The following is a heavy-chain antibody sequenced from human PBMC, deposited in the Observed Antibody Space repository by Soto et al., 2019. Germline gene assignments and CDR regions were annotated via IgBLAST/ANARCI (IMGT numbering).Heavy chain of an antibody. CDR3: ARVGAATIYYSGSGSYYKGYYYYDMDV. J-gene: IGHJ6*02. CDR1: GFTFSSYA. D-gene: IGHD3-10*01. V-gene: IGHV3-30-3*01. Sequence: QVQLVESGGGVVQPGRSLRLSCAASGFTFSSYAMHWVRQAPGKGLEWVAVISYDGINKYYGDSVKGRFTFSRDNPKNTLYLQMNSLRAEDTAVYYCARVGAATIYYSGSGSYYKGYYYYDMDVWGQGTTVTVSS. CDR2: ISYDGINK.